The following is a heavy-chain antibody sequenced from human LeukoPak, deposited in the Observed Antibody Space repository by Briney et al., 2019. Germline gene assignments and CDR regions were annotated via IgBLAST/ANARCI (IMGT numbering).Heavy chain of an antibody. CDR2: ISGSGGST. D-gene: IGHD5-18*01. CDR3: PNGDDVARDMVGSN. Sequence: GGSLRLSCAASGFTFSSYVMSWVPQATGKGLEWVSAISGSGGSTYYADSVKGRFTISRDNSKNTLYLQMNSLRVEATAEYGGPNGDDVARDMVGSNWGQGTLVTVSS. V-gene: IGHV3-23*01. J-gene: IGHJ4*02. CDR1: GFTFSSYV.